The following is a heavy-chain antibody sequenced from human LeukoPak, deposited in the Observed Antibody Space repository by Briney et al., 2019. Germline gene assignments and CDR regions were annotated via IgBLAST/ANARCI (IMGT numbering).Heavy chain of an antibody. D-gene: IGHD4-17*01. J-gene: IGHJ3*02. V-gene: IGHV3-64*02. CDR2: ISSSGHRT. Sequence: PGGSLRLSCAASGFTLSDYPMHWIRQAPGKGLEYVSAISSSGHRTYYADSVKGRFTISRDNSKNTLYLQMGSLRAGDMAVYYCARARAPVTRISSFDIWGQGTMVTVSS. CDR3: ARARAPVTRISSFDI. CDR1: GFTLSDYP.